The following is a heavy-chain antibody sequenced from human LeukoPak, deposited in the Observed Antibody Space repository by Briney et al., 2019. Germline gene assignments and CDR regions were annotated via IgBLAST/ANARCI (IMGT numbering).Heavy chain of an antibody. CDR1: GFTFSSYS. CDR2: INSDGSST. Sequence: GGSLRLSCAASGFTFSSYSMNWVRQAPGKGLLWVSRINSDGSSTNYADSVKGRFTISRDNAKNTLYLQMNSLRAEDTAVYYCARAEYSSSSRHFDYWGQGTLVTVSS. CDR3: ARAEYSSSSRHFDY. J-gene: IGHJ4*02. D-gene: IGHD6-6*01. V-gene: IGHV3-74*01.